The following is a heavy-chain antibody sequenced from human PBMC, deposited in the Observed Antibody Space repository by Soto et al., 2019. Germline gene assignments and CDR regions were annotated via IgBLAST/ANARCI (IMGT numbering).Heavy chain of an antibody. CDR3: VRVSILVSGRGRGAFFAS. D-gene: IGHD6-19*01. J-gene: IGHJ4*02. V-gene: IGHV3-7*03. CDR1: GFTFSNYW. Sequence: EVQLVESGGGLVQPGGSLRLSCAASGFTFSNYWMSWVRQVPGKGLAWVSNIKEDGSEKYYVDSVKGRFTISRDNAKNSVHLQMNSLRDEDTAVYYCVRVSILVSGRGRGAFFASWGQGPPVTVSS. CDR2: IKEDGSEK.